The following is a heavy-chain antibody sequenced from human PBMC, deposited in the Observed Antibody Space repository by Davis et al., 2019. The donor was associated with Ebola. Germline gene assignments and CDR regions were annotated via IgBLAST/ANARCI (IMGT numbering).Heavy chain of an antibody. CDR1: GYTFTSYY. CDR2: INPSGGST. Sequence: ASAMVSCKASGYTFTSYYMHWVRQAPGQGLEWMGIINPSGGSTSYAQKFQGRVTMTRDTSTSTVYMELSSLRSEDTAVYYCAKDAQPSSGIAAVLDYWGQGTLVTVSS. CDR3: AKDAQPSSGIAAVLDY. D-gene: IGHD6-13*01. J-gene: IGHJ4*02. V-gene: IGHV1-46*01.